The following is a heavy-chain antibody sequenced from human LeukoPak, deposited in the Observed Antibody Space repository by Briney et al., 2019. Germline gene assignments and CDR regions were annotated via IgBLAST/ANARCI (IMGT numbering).Heavy chain of an antibody. CDR1: GFTVSGTY. CDR3: ARGGTRHGDYDHFDY. CDR2: IYSGGST. D-gene: IGHD4-17*01. Sequence: GGSLRLSCAASGFTVSGTYMSWVRQAPGKGLEWVSIIYSGGSTYYADSVKGRFTISRDNSKNTLYLQMNSLRTEDTAVYYCARGGTRHGDYDHFDYWGQGTLVTVSS. J-gene: IGHJ4*02. V-gene: IGHV3-66*02.